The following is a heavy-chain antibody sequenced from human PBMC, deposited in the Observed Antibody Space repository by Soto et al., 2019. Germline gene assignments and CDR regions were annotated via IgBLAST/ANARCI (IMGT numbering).Heavy chain of an antibody. CDR2: IYWDDSK. V-gene: IGHV2-5*02. CDR1: GFSLTTDRVG. CDR3: AHAYGGRSLY. J-gene: IGHJ4*02. D-gene: IGHD1-26*01. Sequence: QITLKESGPTLVKPTQTLTLTCTFSGFSLTTDRVGVGWIRQPPGEALEWLAVIYWDDSKTYRPSLESRLTITQDTSKDQVSLTMTKMDSLDTATYYCAHAYGGRSLYWGQGTLVTVSS.